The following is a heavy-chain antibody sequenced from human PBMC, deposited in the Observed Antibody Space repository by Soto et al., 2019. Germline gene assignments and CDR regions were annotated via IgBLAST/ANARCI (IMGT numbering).Heavy chain of an antibody. D-gene: IGHD3-22*01. CDR3: ASREWRYYDNGPDY. CDR2: IYSGDST. Sequence: GGSLRLSCAASGFSVIGNYMSWVRQAPGKGLEWVSIIYSGDSTYYADSVRGRFTISRDSSKNTLHLQMNSLRAEDTAVYYCASREWRYYDNGPDYWGQGTLVTVSS. V-gene: IGHV3-53*01. J-gene: IGHJ4*02. CDR1: GFSVIGNY.